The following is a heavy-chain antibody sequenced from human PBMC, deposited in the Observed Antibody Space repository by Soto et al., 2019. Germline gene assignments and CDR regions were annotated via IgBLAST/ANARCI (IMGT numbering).Heavy chain of an antibody. CDR1: GYSFTSYW. J-gene: IGHJ4*02. CDR2: IYPADSDT. D-gene: IGHD2-15*01. Sequence: GESLKISCKGSGYSFTSYWTGWGRQMPGKGLEWMGIIYPADSDTRYSPSFQGQVTISADKSISTAYLQWSRLKALDTAMYYCARPVQDCSGGSCYLSYYFDYWGQGTLVTVSS. CDR3: ARPVQDCSGGSCYLSYYFDY. V-gene: IGHV5-51*01.